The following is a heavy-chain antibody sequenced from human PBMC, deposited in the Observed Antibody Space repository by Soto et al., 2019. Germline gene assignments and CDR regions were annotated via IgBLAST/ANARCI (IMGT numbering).Heavy chain of an antibody. CDR2: ISSNGGST. D-gene: IGHD1-1*01. J-gene: IGHJ3*02. CDR1: GFTFSRYA. V-gene: IGHV3-64*01. CDR3: ARSGGTGTTNAFAI. Sequence: GALRLSCAASGFTFSRYAMHWVRQAPGKGLEYVSAISSNGGSTYYANSVKGRFTISRDNSKNTLYLQMGSLRAEDMAVYYCARSGGTGTTNAFAIWGQGTMVTVSS.